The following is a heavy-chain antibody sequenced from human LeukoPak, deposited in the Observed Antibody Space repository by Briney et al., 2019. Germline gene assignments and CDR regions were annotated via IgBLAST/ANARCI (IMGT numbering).Heavy chain of an antibody. CDR1: GFTFSSYS. CDR3: ASCYGSGSYGIDY. D-gene: IGHD3-10*01. Sequence: PGGSLRLSCAASGFTFSSYSMNWVRQAPGKGLEWVSYISSSSSTIYYADSVKGRFTISRDNAKNSLYLQMNSLRAEDTAVYYCASCYGSGSYGIDYWGQGTLVTVSS. J-gene: IGHJ4*02. V-gene: IGHV3-48*01. CDR2: ISSSSSTI.